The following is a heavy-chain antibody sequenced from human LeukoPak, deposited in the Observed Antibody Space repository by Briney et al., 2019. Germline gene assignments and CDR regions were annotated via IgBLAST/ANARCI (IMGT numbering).Heavy chain of an antibody. V-gene: IGHV4-59*08. J-gene: IGHJ4*02. CDR3: ARTHYYDSSRMFDY. CDR2: IYYSEST. Sequence: SETLSLTCIVSGGSISSYYWSWIRQPPGKGLEWIGYIYYSESTNYNPSLKSRVTISVDTSKNQFSLKLSSVTAADTAVYYCARTHYYDSSRMFDYWGQGTLVTVSS. D-gene: IGHD3-22*01. CDR1: GGSISSYY.